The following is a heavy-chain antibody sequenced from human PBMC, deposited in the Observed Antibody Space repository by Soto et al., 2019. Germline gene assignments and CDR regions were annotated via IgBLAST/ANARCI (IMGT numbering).Heavy chain of an antibody. CDR2: IYYSGST. J-gene: IGHJ6*02. D-gene: IGHD6-13*01. Sequence: PSETLSLTCTVSGGSISSGGYYWSWIRQHPGKGPEWIGYIYYSGSTYYNPSLKSRVTVSVDTSKNQFSLKLSSVTAADTAVYYCARDLPGIAAAGRGYYYYGMGVWGQGTTVTVSS. V-gene: IGHV4-31*03. CDR1: GGSISSGGYY. CDR3: ARDLPGIAAAGRGYYYYGMGV.